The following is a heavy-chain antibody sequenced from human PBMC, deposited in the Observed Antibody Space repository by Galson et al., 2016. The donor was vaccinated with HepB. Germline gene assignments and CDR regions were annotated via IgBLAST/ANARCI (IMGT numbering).Heavy chain of an antibody. Sequence: SETLSLTCAVSGGSITSTNWWSWLRQTPGKGLEWLGEIYDGGSANYSPSLKSRVTIAVDKSKTKFSLKLTSVTAADTAIYYCARQFNIGLANWFDPWGQGTLLTVSS. CDR1: GGSITSTNW. CDR3: ARQFNIGLANWFDP. D-gene: IGHD3-3*01. CDR2: IYDGGSA. J-gene: IGHJ5*02. V-gene: IGHV4-4*02.